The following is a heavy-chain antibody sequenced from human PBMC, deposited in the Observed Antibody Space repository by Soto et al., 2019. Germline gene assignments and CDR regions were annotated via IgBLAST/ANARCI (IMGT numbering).Heavy chain of an antibody. J-gene: IGHJ4*02. V-gene: IGHV3-30*18. CDR2: VSHDGRNT. Sequence: PGGARRDSRGGSGVTPREYALHWGRPAPGKGLEWVAVVSHDGRNTHYADSVKGRFTISRESSKNTVSLEMTSLRAEDTAVYYCAKGGRQWLVTSAFNYWGKGALVTVSS. CDR3: AKGGRQWLVTSAFNY. CDR1: GVTPREYA. D-gene: IGHD6-19*01.